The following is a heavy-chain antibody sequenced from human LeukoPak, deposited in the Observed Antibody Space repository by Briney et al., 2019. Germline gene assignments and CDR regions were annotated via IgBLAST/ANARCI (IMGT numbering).Heavy chain of an antibody. D-gene: IGHD5-18*01. CDR3: ASNKFGYSYGDYYYYYMDV. V-gene: IGHV4-61*02. J-gene: IGHJ6*03. Sequence: TSETLSLTCTVSGGSISSGSYYWSWIRQPAGKGLEWIGRIYTTGSTNYNPSLKGRVTISVDTSKNQFSLKLNSVTAADTAVYYCASNKFGYSYGDYYYYYMDVWGKGTTVTVSS. CDR2: IYTTGST. CDR1: GGSISSGSYY.